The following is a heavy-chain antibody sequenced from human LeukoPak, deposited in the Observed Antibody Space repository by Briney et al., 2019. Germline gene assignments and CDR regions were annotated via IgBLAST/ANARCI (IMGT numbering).Heavy chain of an antibody. CDR3: ARDRLELLPDY. Sequence: SGGSLRPSCAASGFTFSSYAMSWVRQAPGKGLEWVSSISSSSSYIYYADSVKGRFTISRDNAKNSLYLQMNSLRAEDTAVYYCARDRLELLPDYWGQGTLVTVSS. CDR1: GFTFSSYA. V-gene: IGHV3-21*01. CDR2: ISSSSSYI. D-gene: IGHD1-26*01. J-gene: IGHJ4*02.